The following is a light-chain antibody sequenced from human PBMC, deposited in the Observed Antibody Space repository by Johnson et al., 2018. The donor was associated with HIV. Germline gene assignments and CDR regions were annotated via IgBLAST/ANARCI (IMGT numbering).Light chain of an antibody. Sequence: QSILTQPPSVSAAPGQTVNISCSGNVSNIESYFVSWYQQLPGAAPTLLIYEDNKRPSGIPDRFSGSKSGATATLGITGLQTGDEADYYCGIWDASLSSLYCFGTGTTITVL. CDR1: VSNIESYF. CDR3: GIWDASLSSLYC. CDR2: EDN. V-gene: IGLV1-51*02. J-gene: IGLJ1*01.